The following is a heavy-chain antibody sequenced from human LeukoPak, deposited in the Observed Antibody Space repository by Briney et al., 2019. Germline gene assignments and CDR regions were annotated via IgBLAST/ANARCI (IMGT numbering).Heavy chain of an antibody. J-gene: IGHJ6*02. CDR3: ARGGELLYYYYGMDV. CDR1: GFTFSSYW. V-gene: IGHV3-74*01. CDR2: INSDGSST. D-gene: IGHD1-26*01. Sequence: GGSLRLSCAASGFTFSSYWMHWVRQAPGKGLGWVSRINSDGSSTSYADSVKGRFTISRDNAKNTLYLQMNSLRAEDKAVYYCARGGELLYYYYGMDVWGQGTTVTVSS.